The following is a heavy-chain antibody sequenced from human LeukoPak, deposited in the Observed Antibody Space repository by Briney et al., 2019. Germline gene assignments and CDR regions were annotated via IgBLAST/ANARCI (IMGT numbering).Heavy chain of an antibody. D-gene: IGHD3-22*01. CDR3: ARGTYYYDSSGYYWGGFDY. Sequence: GGSLRLSCAASGFTFSSYSMNWVRQAPGKGLEWVSSISSSSSYTYYADSVKGRFTISRDNAKNSLYLQMNSLRAEDTAVYYCARGTYYYDSSGYYWGGFDYWGQGTLVTVSS. V-gene: IGHV3-21*01. CDR1: GFTFSSYS. J-gene: IGHJ4*02. CDR2: ISSSSSYT.